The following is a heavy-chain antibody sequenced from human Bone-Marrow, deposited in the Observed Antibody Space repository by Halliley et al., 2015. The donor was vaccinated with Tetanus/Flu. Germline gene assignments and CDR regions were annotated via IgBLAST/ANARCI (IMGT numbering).Heavy chain of an antibody. Sequence: GPEWLSYISGGSGTIWYADSVKGRFTISRDNAKNSLYLQMDSLRDEDTAVYYCARDYTWSFDYWGQGTLVTVSS. CDR3: ARDYTWSFDY. V-gene: IGHV3-48*02. D-gene: IGHD2-2*02. CDR2: ISGGSGTI. J-gene: IGHJ4*02.